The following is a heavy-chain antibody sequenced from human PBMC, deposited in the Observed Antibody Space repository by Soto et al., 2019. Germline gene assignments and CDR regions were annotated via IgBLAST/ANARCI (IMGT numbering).Heavy chain of an antibody. CDR2: IYYRGNT. CDR3: ARHGGYNYYFFAS. CDR1: GGSISSSSYY. D-gene: IGHD5-12*01. Sequence: QVQLQESGPGLVKPSETLSLTCTVSGGSISSSSYYWGWIRQAPGKGLEWIGSIYYRGNTYYNPSLKSRVXXSXAXXKNHFSLTLSSVTAADTAMYYCARHGGYNYYFFASWGQGTLVPVSS. V-gene: IGHV4-39*01. J-gene: IGHJ4*02.